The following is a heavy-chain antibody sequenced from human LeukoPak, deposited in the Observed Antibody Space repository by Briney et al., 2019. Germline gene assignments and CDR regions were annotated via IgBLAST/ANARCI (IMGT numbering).Heavy chain of an antibody. V-gene: IGHV4-59*01. CDR2: IYYSGSN. CDR1: SASISSYY. J-gene: IGHJ4*02. Sequence: PPQTMSLTCTVDSASISSYYWSWIRQPPGKGLEWIGYIYYSGSNNYNPSLKSRITTSVETSKNQFSLKLSSVTAADTAVYYCARGDYYGSGSYYSQVPFDYWGQGTLVTVSS. D-gene: IGHD3-10*01. CDR3: ARGDYYGSGSYYSQVPFDY.